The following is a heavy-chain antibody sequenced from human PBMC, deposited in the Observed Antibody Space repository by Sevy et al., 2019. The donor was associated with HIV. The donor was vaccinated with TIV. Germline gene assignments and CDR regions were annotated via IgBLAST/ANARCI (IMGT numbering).Heavy chain of an antibody. V-gene: IGHV4-39*01. D-gene: IGHD3-22*01. CDR2: IYYSGST. J-gene: IGHJ4*02. CDR1: GGSISSSSYY. Sequence: SQTLSLTCTVSGGSISSSSYYWGWIRQPPGKGLEWIGSIYYSGSTYYNPSLKSRVTISVDTSKNQFSLKRSSVTAADTAVYYCARADMVVVVNLYYFDYWGQGTLVTVSS. CDR3: ARADMVVVVNLYYFDY.